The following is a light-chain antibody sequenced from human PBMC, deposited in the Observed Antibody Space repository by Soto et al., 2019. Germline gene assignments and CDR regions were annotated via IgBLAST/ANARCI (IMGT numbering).Light chain of an antibody. CDR2: EVS. V-gene: IGLV2-23*02. J-gene: IGLJ2*01. CDR1: SSDVGSHNF. Sequence: QSALTQPASVSGSPGQSITISCTGTSSDVGSHNFVSWYQQRPGKAPELIIYEVSIRPSGVSYRFSGSKSGNTASLTISGLQTDDEADYYCYSYVGSISFGGGTKVTVL. CDR3: YSYVGSIS.